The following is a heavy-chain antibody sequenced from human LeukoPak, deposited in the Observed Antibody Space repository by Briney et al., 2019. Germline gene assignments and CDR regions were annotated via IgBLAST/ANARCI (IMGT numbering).Heavy chain of an antibody. CDR3: ARCSGNGYDYSWFDP. V-gene: IGHV4-4*07. CDR1: SDSLSTYY. J-gene: IGHJ5*02. D-gene: IGHD5-12*01. CDR2: IYTSGST. Sequence: PSETLSLTCTVSSDSLSTYYWNWIRQPAGKGLEWIGRIYTSGSTNYNPSLQSRVTMSVDASKNQFSLKLSSVTAADTAVYYCARCSGNGYDYSWFDPWGQGTLVTVSS.